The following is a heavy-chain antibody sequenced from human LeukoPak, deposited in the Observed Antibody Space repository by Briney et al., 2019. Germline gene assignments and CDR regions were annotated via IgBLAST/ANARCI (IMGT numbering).Heavy chain of an antibody. CDR2: ILYDGSNK. CDR1: GFTFSSYA. CDR3: VIPQTSGWYYYYYGMDV. V-gene: IGHV3-30-3*01. D-gene: IGHD6-19*01. J-gene: IGHJ6*02. Sequence: GRSLRLSCAASGFTFSSYAMHWVRQAPGKGLEWVAVILYDGSNKYYADSVKGRFTISRDNSKNTLYLQMNRLRAEDTAVYYCVIPQTSGWYYYYYGMDVWGQGTTVTVSS.